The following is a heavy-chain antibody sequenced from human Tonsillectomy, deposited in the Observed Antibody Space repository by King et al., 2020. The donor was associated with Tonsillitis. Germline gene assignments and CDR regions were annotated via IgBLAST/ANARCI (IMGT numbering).Heavy chain of an antibody. CDR1: GYSFSTYW. J-gene: IGHJ4*02. V-gene: IGHV5-51*01. D-gene: IGHD2-21*01. Sequence: QLVQSGAEVKKPGESLKISCKGSGYSFSTYWIGWVRQMPGKGLEWMGIIYPSDSDTRYSPSFQGQVTISADKSISTAYPQGSSLKASDTAMYYCARLEGDTYSGVDYWGQGTLVTVSS. CDR2: IYPSDSDT. CDR3: ARLEGDTYSGVDY.